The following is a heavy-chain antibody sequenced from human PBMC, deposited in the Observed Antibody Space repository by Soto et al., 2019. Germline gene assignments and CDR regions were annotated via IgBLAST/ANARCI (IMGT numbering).Heavy chain of an antibody. J-gene: IGHJ4*02. CDR3: AKRSRDGLNYPLDY. D-gene: IGHD3-10*01. CDR2: INGGGGGT. V-gene: IGHV3-23*01. CDR1: GFSFSSFA. Sequence: EVQLLESGGGLVRPGESLRLSCATSGFSFSSFAMNWVRQAPGKGLEWLANINGGGGGTWYADSVKGRFTISRDNSKNTLYGQMNSLRVDDTAVYYCAKRSRDGLNYPLDYWGQGTLVTVTS.